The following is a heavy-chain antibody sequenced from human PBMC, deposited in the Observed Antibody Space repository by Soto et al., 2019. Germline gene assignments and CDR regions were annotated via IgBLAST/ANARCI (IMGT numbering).Heavy chain of an antibody. D-gene: IGHD3-9*01. CDR1: GFTFSSYA. CDR3: ATDQIQESYYDLLTGYHPDDYYYGMDV. CDR2: ISYDGSNK. Sequence: PGGSLRLSCAASGFTFSSYAMHWVRQAPGKGLEWVAVISYDGSNKYYADSVKGRFTISRDNSKNTLYLQMNSLRAEDTAVYYCATDQIQESYYDLLTGYHPDDYYYGMDVWGQGPTVPVSS. V-gene: IGHV3-30-3*01. J-gene: IGHJ6*02.